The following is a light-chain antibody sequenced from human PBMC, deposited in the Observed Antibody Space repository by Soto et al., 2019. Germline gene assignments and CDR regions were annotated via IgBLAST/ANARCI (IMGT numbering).Light chain of an antibody. CDR2: DDS. V-gene: IGLV3-21*02. Sequence: SYELTQPPSVSVAPGQTARITCGGTNIGSKSVHWDQQKPGQAPVLVVYDDSDRPSGIPERFSGSNSGNTATLTISRVEAGDEADYYCQVWDSSSDQYVFGTGTKVTVL. J-gene: IGLJ1*01. CDR1: NIGSKS. CDR3: QVWDSSSDQYV.